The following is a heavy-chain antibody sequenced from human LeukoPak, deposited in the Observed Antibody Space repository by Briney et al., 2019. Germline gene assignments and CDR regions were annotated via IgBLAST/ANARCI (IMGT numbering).Heavy chain of an antibody. V-gene: IGHV3-23*01. Sequence: GGSLRLSCAASGLLFGRYAMTWVRQAPGKGLEWVSTITNNGDNTFYADSVKGRFTISRDNSKNTLYLQMNSLRAEDTAVYYCAKDPSYGESGYFQHWGQGTLVTVSS. J-gene: IGHJ1*01. CDR1: GLLFGRYA. CDR2: ITNNGDNT. CDR3: AKDPSYGESGYFQH. D-gene: IGHD4-17*01.